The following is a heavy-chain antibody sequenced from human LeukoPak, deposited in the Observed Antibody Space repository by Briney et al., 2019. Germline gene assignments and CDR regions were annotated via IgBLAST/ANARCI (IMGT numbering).Heavy chain of an antibody. J-gene: IGHJ4*02. Sequence: PGRSLRLSCTASAFTFGDYAMTWVRQAPGKGMEWVGFIRSKGYSGTPEYAASVKGRFTISRDDSQGIAYLQMNSLKTEDTAVYYCTRDQTPYYWGQGTLVTVSS. CDR3: TRDQTPYY. CDR1: AFTFGDYA. V-gene: IGHV3-49*04. CDR2: IRSKGYSGTP.